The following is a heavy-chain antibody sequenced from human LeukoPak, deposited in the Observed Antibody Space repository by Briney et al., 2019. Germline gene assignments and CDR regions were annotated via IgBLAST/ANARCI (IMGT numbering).Heavy chain of an antibody. CDR2: TYYRSKWHS. J-gene: IGHJ4*02. CDR1: GDSVSSNSAA. CDR3: ARMVGLVSDF. Sequence: SQTLSLTCAISGDSVSSNSAAWNWIRQSPSRGLEWLGRTYYRSKWHSYYAPSVKSRITINPDTSKNQYSLQLKSVTPEDTAVYYCARMVGLVSDFWGQGTLVTVSS. D-gene: IGHD3-10*01. V-gene: IGHV6-1*01.